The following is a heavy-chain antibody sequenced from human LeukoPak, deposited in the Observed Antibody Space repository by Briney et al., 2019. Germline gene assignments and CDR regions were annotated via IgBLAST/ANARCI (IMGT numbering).Heavy chain of an antibody. CDR2: ISGSGGST. Sequence: GGSLRLSCAASGFTSSSYAMSWVRQAPGKGLEWVSAISGSGGSTYYADSVKGRFTISRDNSKNTLYLQMNSLRAEDTAVYYCAKDLNLSGWFFYWGQGTLVTVSS. V-gene: IGHV3-23*01. CDR1: GFTSSSYA. D-gene: IGHD6-19*01. J-gene: IGHJ4*02. CDR3: AKDLNLSGWFFY.